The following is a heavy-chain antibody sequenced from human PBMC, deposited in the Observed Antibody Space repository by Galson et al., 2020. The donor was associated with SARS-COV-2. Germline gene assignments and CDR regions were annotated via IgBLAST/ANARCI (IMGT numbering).Heavy chain of an antibody. Sequence: GGSLRLSCAASGFTFSSYWMHWVRQAPGKGLVWVSRIYMEGSSPSYADSVKGRFTISGDNAKNTLYLQMNSLRAEDTAVYYCARGDMGNDYFDYWGQGTLVTVSS. D-gene: IGHD7-27*01. CDR3: ARGDMGNDYFDY. CDR2: IYMEGSSP. J-gene: IGHJ4*02. V-gene: IGHV3-74*01. CDR1: GFTFSSYW.